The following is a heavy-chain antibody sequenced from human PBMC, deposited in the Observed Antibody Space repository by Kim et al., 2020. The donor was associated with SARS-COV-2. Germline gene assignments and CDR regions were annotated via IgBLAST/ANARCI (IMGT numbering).Heavy chain of an antibody. CDR3: ARDDYDYGWGSYRYTGAFDI. J-gene: IGHJ3*02. CDR2: INPSGGST. V-gene: IGHV1-46*01. D-gene: IGHD3-16*02. Sequence: ASVKVSCKASGYTFTSYYMHWVRQAPGQGLEWMGIINPSGGSTSYAQKFQGRVTMTRDTSTSTVYMELSSLRSEETAVYYCARDDYDYGWGSYRYTGAFDIWGQVTMVTVSS. CDR1: GYTFTSYY.